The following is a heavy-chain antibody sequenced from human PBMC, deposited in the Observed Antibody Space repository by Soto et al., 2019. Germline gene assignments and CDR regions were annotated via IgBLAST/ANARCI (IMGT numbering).Heavy chain of an antibody. J-gene: IGHJ6*03. V-gene: IGHV3-74*01. D-gene: IGHD3-10*01. CDR1: RFPFSSYW. CDR3: ARGLLWFGDSSDLESYNYHYYMDV. CDR2: INSDGSST. Sequence: VQLVESGGGLVQPGGSLRLSCAASRFPFSSYWMYWVRQAPGKGLVWVSHINSDGSSTRYADSVTGRFTISRDNAKNTLYLHMNSLRGEDTAVYYCARGLLWFGDSSDLESYNYHYYMDVWGKGTTVTVSS.